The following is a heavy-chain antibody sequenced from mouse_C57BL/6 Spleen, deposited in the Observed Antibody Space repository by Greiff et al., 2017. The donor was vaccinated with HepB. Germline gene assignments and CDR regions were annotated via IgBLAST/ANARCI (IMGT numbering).Heavy chain of an antibody. CDR2: INPNNGGT. D-gene: IGHD1-1*01. CDR1: GYTFTDYN. Sequence: EVQLQQSGPELVKPGASVKIPCKASGYTFTDYNMDWVKQSHGKSLEWIGDINPNNGGTIYNQKFKGKATLTVDKSSSTAYMELRSLTSEDTAVYYCARDYYYGSSSGFAYWGQGTLVTVSA. V-gene: IGHV1-18*01. CDR3: ARDYYYGSSSGFAY. J-gene: IGHJ3*01.